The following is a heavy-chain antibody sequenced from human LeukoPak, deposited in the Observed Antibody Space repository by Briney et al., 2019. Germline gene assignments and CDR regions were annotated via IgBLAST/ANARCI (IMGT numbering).Heavy chain of an antibody. CDR1: GYSFTSYW. CDR2: IYPGDSDT. D-gene: IGHD3-22*01. J-gene: IGHJ6*02. Sequence: GESLKISCKGSGYSFTSYWIGWVRQMPGKGLEWMGIIYPGDSDTRYSPSFQGQVTISADKSISTAYLQWSSLKASDTAMYYCARLGNYDSEDYYYGMDVWGQGTTVTVSS. CDR3: ARLGNYDSEDYYYGMDV. V-gene: IGHV5-51*01.